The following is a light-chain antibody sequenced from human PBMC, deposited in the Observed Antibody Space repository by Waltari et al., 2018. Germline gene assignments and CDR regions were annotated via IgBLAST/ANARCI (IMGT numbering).Light chain of an antibody. CDR1: QDVINY. V-gene: IGKV1-33*01. CDR3: QHSEA. CDR2: DAA. J-gene: IGKJ1*01. Sequence: DMQMTQSPASLSASVGERVTITCQPSQDVINYINWYQQKPGKAPQLLIYDAATLKTGVPSRFSGRQSGTYFTLTISGLQPEDVGTYYCQHSEAFGQGTTVEI.